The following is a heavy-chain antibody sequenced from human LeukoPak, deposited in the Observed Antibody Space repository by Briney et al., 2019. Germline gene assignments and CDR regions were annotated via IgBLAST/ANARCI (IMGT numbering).Heavy chain of an antibody. CDR1: GASVSNYY. J-gene: IGHJ4*02. Sequence: SETLSLTCRVSGASVSNYYWSWIRQSPGKGLEWIGFFHYSGSTNYNPSLNSRVTTSIDTSMDQLSLTLVSVTAADTAVYFCARHHDGGPKLRLDFWGLGVLVTVSS. V-gene: IGHV4-59*08. CDR2: FHYSGST. D-gene: IGHD2-15*01. CDR3: ARHHDGGPKLRLDF.